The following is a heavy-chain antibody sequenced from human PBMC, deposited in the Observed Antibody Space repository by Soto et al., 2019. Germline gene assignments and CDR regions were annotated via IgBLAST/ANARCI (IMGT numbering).Heavy chain of an antibody. CDR3: ARDGESGYYYYGMDV. Sequence: ASVKVSCKASGYTFTSYGISWVRQAPGQGLEWMGWISAYNGNTNYAQKLQGRVTMTTDTSTSTAYMELRSLRSDDTAVYYCARDGESGYYYYGMDVWGQGTTVTVSS. D-gene: IGHD2-21*01. J-gene: IGHJ6*02. CDR2: ISAYNGNT. CDR1: GYTFTSYG. V-gene: IGHV1-18*01.